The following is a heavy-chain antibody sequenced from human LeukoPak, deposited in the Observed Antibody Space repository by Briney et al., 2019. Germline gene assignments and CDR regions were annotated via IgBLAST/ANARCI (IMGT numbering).Heavy chain of an antibody. CDR2: INPNSGGT. D-gene: IGHD3-22*01. Sequence: GASVKVSCKASGYTFTGYYMHWVRQAPGQGLEWMGRINPNSGGTNYAQKFQGGVTMTRDTSISTAYMELSRLRSDDTAVYYCARVRHSTYYYDSSGYYPNWFDPWGQGTLVTVSS. J-gene: IGHJ5*02. V-gene: IGHV1-2*06. CDR3: ARVRHSTYYYDSSGYYPNWFDP. CDR1: GYTFTGYY.